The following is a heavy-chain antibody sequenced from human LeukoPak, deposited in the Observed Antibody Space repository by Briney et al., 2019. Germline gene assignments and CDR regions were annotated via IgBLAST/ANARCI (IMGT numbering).Heavy chain of an antibody. D-gene: IGHD3-9*01. CDR3: ARGQSYYDFLTAHHSPLNYFDN. Sequence: SETLSLTCTVSGGSISRYYWSWIRQPPGKGLEWIGYIYYSGRNDYNPSLKSRVTISVDTSKNQFSLELSSVTAADTAVYYCARGQSYYDFLTAHHSPLNYFDNWGQGTLVTVSS. CDR1: GGSISRYY. V-gene: IGHV4-59*01. CDR2: IYYSGRN. J-gene: IGHJ4*02.